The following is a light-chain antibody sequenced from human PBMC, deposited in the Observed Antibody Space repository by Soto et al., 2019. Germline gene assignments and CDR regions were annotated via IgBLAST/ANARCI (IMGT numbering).Light chain of an antibody. CDR2: DAS. V-gene: IGKV3-11*01. J-gene: IGKJ3*01. CDR1: QSVSSY. Sequence: EIVLTQSPATLSLSPGERATLSCRASQSVSSYLAWYQQKPGQAPRPLLYDASNRATGIPARFSGSGSGTDFTLTNISLEPEDFAVYYGQQRSNWPPTITFGPGTKVDT. CDR3: QQRSNWPPTIT.